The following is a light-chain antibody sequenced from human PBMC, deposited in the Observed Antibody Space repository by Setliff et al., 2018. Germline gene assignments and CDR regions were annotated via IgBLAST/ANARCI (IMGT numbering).Light chain of an antibody. CDR2: DVS. Sequence: QSVLTQPASVSGSPGQSITISCTGTSSDVGGYNYVSWYQQHPGKAPKLMIYDVSNRPSGVSNRFSGSKSGNTASLTISGLQAEDETDYYCSSYTRSSASYVFGTGTKGTVL. J-gene: IGLJ1*01. CDR1: SSDVGGYNY. V-gene: IGLV2-14*03. CDR3: SSYTRSSASYV.